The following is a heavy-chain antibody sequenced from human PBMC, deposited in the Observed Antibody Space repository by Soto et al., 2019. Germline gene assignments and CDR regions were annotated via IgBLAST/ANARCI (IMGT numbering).Heavy chain of an antibody. Sequence: GEALKISWKGSGYSFTSYWISWVRQMPGKGLELMVRIDPSDSYTNYSPSFQGHVTISADKSISTAYLQWSSLKASDTAMYYCATGTVTPHSPYGMHXWGQGTRLTVS. V-gene: IGHV5-10-1*01. CDR2: IDPSDSYT. J-gene: IGHJ6*02. D-gene: IGHD4-4*01. CDR1: GYSFTSYW. CDR3: ATGTVTPHSPYGMHX.